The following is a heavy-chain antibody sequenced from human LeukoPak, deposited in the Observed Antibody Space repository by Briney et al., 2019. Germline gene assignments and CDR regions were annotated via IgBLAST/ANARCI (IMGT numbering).Heavy chain of an antibody. Sequence: GGSLRLSCVASGFTFNTYGMAWVRQAPGKGLEWVSVIYSGGSTYYADSVKGRFTISRDNSKNTLYLQMNSLRAEDTAVYYCASLGSSMGIDPWGQGTLVTVSS. CDR1: GFTFNTYG. CDR2: IYSGGST. J-gene: IGHJ5*02. CDR3: ASLGSSMGIDP. D-gene: IGHD6-13*01. V-gene: IGHV3-66*01.